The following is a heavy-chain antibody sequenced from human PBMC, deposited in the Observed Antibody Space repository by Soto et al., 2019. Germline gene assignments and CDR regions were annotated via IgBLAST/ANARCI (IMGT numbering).Heavy chain of an antibody. CDR2: IYWDENK. CDR3: ARIYCAGGNCYRLGGSYYGMDV. D-gene: IGHD2-8*02. Sequence: SGPTLVNPTQTLTLTCTGSGFSLNAGGVGVGWIRQPPGKALEWLALIYWDENKFYSPSLKSRVTITKDTSKDQVVLTMTHMDPVGTATYFCARIYCAGGNCYRLGGSYYGMDVWGQGTTVTVSS. CDR1: GFSLNAGGVG. V-gene: IGHV2-5*02. J-gene: IGHJ6*02.